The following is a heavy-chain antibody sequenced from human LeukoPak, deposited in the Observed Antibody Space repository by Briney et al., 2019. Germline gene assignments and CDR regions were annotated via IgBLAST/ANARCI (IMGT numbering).Heavy chain of an antibody. D-gene: IGHD6-19*01. J-gene: IGHJ4*02. Sequence: GGSLRLSCAAPGFTFRSYAMHWVRQAPGKGLEWVAVISYDGSNKYYADSVKGRFTISRDNSKNTLYLQMNSLRAEDTAVYYCARDLSPGIAVAGRFDYWGQGTLVTVSS. CDR3: ARDLSPGIAVAGRFDY. V-gene: IGHV3-30*04. CDR2: ISYDGSNK. CDR1: GFTFRSYA.